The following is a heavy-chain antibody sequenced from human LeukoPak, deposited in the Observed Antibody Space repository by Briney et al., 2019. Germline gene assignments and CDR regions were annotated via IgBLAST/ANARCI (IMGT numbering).Heavy chain of an antibody. V-gene: IGHV3-33*01. CDR2: IWFDGSNK. J-gene: IGHJ1*01. CDR3: ATYSSLNRREFQF. D-gene: IGHD3-22*01. CDR1: GFAFSTYG. Sequence: GGSLRLSCAASGFAFSTYGMHWVRQAPGKGLEGVAVIWFDGSNKYYADSVKGRFTISRDNSENTLYLQMNSLRAEDTAVYYCATYSSLNRREFQFWGQGTLLTVSS.